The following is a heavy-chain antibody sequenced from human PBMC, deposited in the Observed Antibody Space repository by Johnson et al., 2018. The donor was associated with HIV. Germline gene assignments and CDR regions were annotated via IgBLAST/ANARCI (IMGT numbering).Heavy chain of an antibody. Sequence: VQLVESGGGLVKPGGSLRLSCAASGFTFSNAWMSWVRQAPGKGLEWVGRIKSKTDGGTTDYAAPVKGRFTISRDDSKNTLYLQMHSLKTEDTALYYCARDRGWGVIDAFDIWGQGTMVTVSS. V-gene: IGHV3-15*01. J-gene: IGHJ3*02. CDR1: GFTFSNAW. CDR3: ARDRGWGVIDAFDI. D-gene: IGHD3-16*02. CDR2: IKSKTDGGTT.